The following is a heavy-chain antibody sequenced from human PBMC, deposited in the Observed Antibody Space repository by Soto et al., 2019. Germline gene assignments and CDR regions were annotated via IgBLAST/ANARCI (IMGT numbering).Heavy chain of an antibody. CDR3: TGGPPNWGFDS. V-gene: IGHV1-8*01. J-gene: IGHJ5*01. Sequence: ASVKVSCKASGYTFTSYDINWVRQTAGQGLEWMGWMSPKTANTGYAQKFQGRVTMTRSTSISTAYMELSSLTSEDTAVYYCTGGPPNWGFDSWGQGTPVTVCS. CDR2: MSPKTANT. CDR1: GYTFTSYD. D-gene: IGHD7-27*01.